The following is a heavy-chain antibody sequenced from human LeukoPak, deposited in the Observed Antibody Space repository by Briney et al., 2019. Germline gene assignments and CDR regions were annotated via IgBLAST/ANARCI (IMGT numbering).Heavy chain of an antibody. CDR3: AKSFGY. CDR1: GFTFSSYG. V-gene: IGHV3-30*18. Sequence: GGSLRLSCAAPGFTFSSYGMHWVRQAPGKGLEWVAVISYDGSNKYYADSVKGRFTISRDNSKNTLYLQMNSLRAEDTAVYYCAKSFGYWGQGTLVTVSS. J-gene: IGHJ4*02. D-gene: IGHD3-16*01. CDR2: ISYDGSNK.